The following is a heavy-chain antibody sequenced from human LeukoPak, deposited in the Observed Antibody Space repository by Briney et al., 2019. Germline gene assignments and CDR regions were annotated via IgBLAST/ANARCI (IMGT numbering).Heavy chain of an antibody. CDR3: ARDIPYYYDSSGYHFDY. Sequence: GGSLRLSCAASGFTFSSYAMHWVRQAPGKGLEWVAVISYDGSNKYYADSVKGRFTISRDNSKNTLYLQMNSLRAEDTAVYYCARDIPYYYDSSGYHFDYWGQGTLVTVSS. J-gene: IGHJ4*02. D-gene: IGHD3-22*01. CDR1: GFTFSSYA. V-gene: IGHV3-30-3*01. CDR2: ISYDGSNK.